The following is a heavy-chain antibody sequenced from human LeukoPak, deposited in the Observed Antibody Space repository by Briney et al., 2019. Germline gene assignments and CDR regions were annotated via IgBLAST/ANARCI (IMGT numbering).Heavy chain of an antibody. V-gene: IGHV4-34*01. D-gene: IGHD3-3*01. CDR1: GGSFSDFY. Sequence: SETLSLTCAVSGGSFSDFYWNWIRQPPGKGLEWIGEVNYSGSTYYNPSLKSRVIISVDTSKNQFSLKLSSVTAADTGVYYCARQTGVGLFILPGGQGTLVTVSS. CDR2: VNYSGST. J-gene: IGHJ4*02. CDR3: ARQTGVGLFILP.